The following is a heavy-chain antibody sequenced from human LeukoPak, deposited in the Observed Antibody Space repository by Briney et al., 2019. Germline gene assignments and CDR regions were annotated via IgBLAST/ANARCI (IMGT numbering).Heavy chain of an antibody. D-gene: IGHD6-19*01. J-gene: IGHJ3*02. CDR1: GFTFSSYG. CDR3: YLSGWTLPEGAFDI. CDR2: ISYDGSNK. V-gene: IGHV3-30*03. Sequence: GALRLSCAASGFTFSSYGMHWVRQAPGKGLEWVAVISYDGSNKYYADSVKGRFTISRDNSKNTLYLQMNSLRAEDTAVHYCYLSGWTLPEGAFDIWGQGTMVTVSS.